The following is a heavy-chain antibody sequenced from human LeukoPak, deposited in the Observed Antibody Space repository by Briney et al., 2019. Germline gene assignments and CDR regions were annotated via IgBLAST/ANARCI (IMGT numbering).Heavy chain of an antibody. D-gene: IGHD3-22*01. Sequence: PGGSLRLXCVASGFTFSSYAMNWVRQAPGKGLESVSSISSSSSYIYYADSVKGRFTISRDNAKNSLYLQMNSLRAEDTAVYYCARDMIVPGRVEYWGQGTLVTVSS. CDR1: GFTFSSYA. J-gene: IGHJ4*02. CDR2: ISSSSSYI. CDR3: ARDMIVPGRVEY. V-gene: IGHV3-21*01.